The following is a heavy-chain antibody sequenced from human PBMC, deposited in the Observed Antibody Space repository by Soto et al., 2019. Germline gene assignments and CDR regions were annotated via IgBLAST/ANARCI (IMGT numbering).Heavy chain of an antibody. Sequence: EVQLVESGGGLVQPGGSLRLSCAASGFTFSSYWMSWVRQAPGKGLEWVANIKQDGSEKYYVGSVKGRFTISRDNAKNSLYLQMNNLRAEDTAVYYCARARGSSWGSFDYWGQGTLVTVSS. J-gene: IGHJ4*02. D-gene: IGHD3-16*01. CDR3: ARARGSSWGSFDY. V-gene: IGHV3-7*01. CDR2: IKQDGSEK. CDR1: GFTFSSYW.